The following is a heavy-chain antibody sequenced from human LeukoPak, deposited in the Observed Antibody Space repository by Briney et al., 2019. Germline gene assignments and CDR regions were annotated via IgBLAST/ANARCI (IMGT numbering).Heavy chain of an antibody. Sequence: GGSLRLSCAASGFTFSSYSMNWVRQAPGKGLEWVSSISSSSYIYYADSVKGRFTISRDNAKNSLYLQMNSLRAEDTAAYYCAREARGYSGYDSVDWFDPWGQGTLVTVSS. CDR3: AREARGYSGYDSVDWFDP. CDR1: GFTFSSYS. CDR2: ISSSSYI. J-gene: IGHJ5*02. V-gene: IGHV3-21*01. D-gene: IGHD5-12*01.